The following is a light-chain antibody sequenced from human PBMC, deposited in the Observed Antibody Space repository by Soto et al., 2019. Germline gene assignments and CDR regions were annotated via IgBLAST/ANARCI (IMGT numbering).Light chain of an antibody. V-gene: IGKV1-8*01. CDR3: QQYYSYPPIT. J-gene: IGKJ5*01. CDR1: QGISSY. CDR2: AAS. Sequence: AIRMTQSPSSFSASTGDRVTITCRASQGISSYLAWYQQKPGKAPKLLIYAASTLQSRVPSRFSGSGSGTDFTLTISCLQSEDFATYYCQQYYSYPPITFGQGTRLEI.